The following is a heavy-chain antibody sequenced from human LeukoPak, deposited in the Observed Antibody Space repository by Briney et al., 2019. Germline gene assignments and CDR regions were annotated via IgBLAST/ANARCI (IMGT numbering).Heavy chain of an antibody. CDR2: MNPNSGNT. Sequence: ASVKVSCKASGYSFTSYGISWVRQAPGQGLEWMGWMNPNSGNTGYAQKFRGRVTMTRNTSISTAYMELSSLRSEDTAVYYCARGIYYDSNPWDYGMDVWGQGTTVTVSS. CDR1: GYSFTSYG. D-gene: IGHD3-22*01. V-gene: IGHV1-8*02. J-gene: IGHJ6*02. CDR3: ARGIYYDSNPWDYGMDV.